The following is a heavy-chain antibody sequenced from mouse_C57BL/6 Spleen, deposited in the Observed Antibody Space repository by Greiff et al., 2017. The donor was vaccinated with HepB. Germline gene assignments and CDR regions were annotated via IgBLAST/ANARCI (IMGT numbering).Heavy chain of an antibody. CDR3: ARDDGYLWYFDV. J-gene: IGHJ1*03. CDR1: GYTFTDYY. Sequence: EVQLQQSGPELVKPGASVKISCKASGYTFTDYYMNWVKQSHGKSLEWIGDINPNNGGTSYNQKFKGKATLTVDKSSSTAYMELRSLTSEDSAVYYCARDDGYLWYFDVWGTGTTVTVSS. CDR2: INPNNGGT. V-gene: IGHV1-26*01. D-gene: IGHD2-3*01.